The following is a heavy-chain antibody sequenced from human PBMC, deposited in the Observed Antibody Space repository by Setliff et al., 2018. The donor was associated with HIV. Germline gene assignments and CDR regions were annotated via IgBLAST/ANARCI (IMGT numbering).Heavy chain of an antibody. CDR2: ISGSGGST. CDR1: GFTFSSYA. CDR3: TRKLAPGHGMDV. J-gene: IGHJ6*02. V-gene: IGHV3-23*01. Sequence: GSLRLSCAASGFTFSSYAMSWVRQAPGKGLEWVSAISGSGGSTYYADSVKGRFTISRDNAKNSLFLQMSSLRAEDTAIYYCTRKLAPGHGMDVWGQGTTVTVSS. D-gene: IGHD3-3*02.